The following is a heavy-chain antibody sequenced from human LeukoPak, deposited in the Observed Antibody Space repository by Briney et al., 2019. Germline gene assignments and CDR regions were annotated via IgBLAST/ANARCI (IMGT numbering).Heavy chain of an antibody. Sequence: SETLSLTCTVSGGSISSYYWTWIRQPPGKGLEWIGSIYYSGSTYYNPSLKSRVTISVDTSKNQFSLKLSSVTAADTAVYYCARNRGSSGWYFGFWFDPWGQGTLVTVSS. D-gene: IGHD6-19*01. CDR3: ARNRGSSGWYFGFWFDP. CDR2: IYYSGST. CDR1: GGSISSYY. J-gene: IGHJ5*02. V-gene: IGHV4-59*05.